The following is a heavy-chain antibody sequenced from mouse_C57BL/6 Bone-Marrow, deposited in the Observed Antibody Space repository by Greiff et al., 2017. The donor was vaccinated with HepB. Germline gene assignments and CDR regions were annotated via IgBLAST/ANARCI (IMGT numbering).Heavy chain of an antibody. CDR1: GYTFTSYW. Sequence: QVQLQQSGAELVKPGASVKLSCKASGYTFTSYWMHWVKQRPGQGLEWIGMIHPNSGSTNYNEKFKSKATLTVDKSSSTAYMQLSSLTSEDSAVYYCARYLLCPYYAMDYWGQGTSVTVSS. CDR3: ARYLLCPYYAMDY. J-gene: IGHJ4*01. CDR2: IHPNSGST. D-gene: IGHD2-1*01. V-gene: IGHV1-64*01.